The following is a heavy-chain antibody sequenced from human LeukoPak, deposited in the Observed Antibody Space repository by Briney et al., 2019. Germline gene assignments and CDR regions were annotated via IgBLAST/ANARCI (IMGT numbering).Heavy chain of an antibody. J-gene: IGHJ4*02. D-gene: IGHD3-10*01. CDR3: ARDNLWFRELYYFDY. Sequence: GGSLRLSCAASGFTFSSYSMNWVRQAPGKGLEWVSSISSSSSYIYYADLVKGRFTISRDNAKNSLYLQMNSLRAEDTAVYYCARDNLWFRELYYFDYWGQGTLVTVSS. CDR1: GFTFSSYS. V-gene: IGHV3-21*01. CDR2: ISSSSSYI.